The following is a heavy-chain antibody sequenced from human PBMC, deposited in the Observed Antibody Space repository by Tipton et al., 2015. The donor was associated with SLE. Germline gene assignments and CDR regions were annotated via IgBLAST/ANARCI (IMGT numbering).Heavy chain of an antibody. CDR2: IYYSGNT. CDR1: NGSISSSPYY. J-gene: IGHJ6*03. V-gene: IGHV4-39*07. Sequence: TLSLTCTVSNGSISSSPYYWGWIRQPPGKGLEWVCSIYYSGNTYYNPSLKSRVTISVDTSRNQCSLNLTSVTAADTAVYYCARGPYYFMDIWGKGTTVTVSS. CDR3: ARGPYYFMDI.